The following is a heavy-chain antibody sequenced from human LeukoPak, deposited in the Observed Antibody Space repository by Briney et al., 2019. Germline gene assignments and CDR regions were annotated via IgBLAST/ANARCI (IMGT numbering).Heavy chain of an antibody. CDR2: ISYDGSNK. D-gene: IGHD3-22*01. J-gene: IGHJ3*02. CDR3: AKGHYYDTSGYAFDI. CDR1: GFIFKKYW. V-gene: IGHV3-30*18. Sequence: GESLRLSCAASGFIFKKYWMNWVRQVPGKGLEWVAVISYDGSNKYYADSVKGRFTISRDNSKNTLYLQMNSLRAEDTAVYYCAKGHYYDTSGYAFDIWGQGTMVTVSS.